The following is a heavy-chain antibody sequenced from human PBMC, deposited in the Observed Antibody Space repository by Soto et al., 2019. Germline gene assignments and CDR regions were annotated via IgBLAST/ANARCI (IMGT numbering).Heavy chain of an antibody. Sequence: SQTLSLTCAISGDSVSSNSAAWHWIRQSPSRGLEWLGRTYYRSKWYNDYAVSVKSRITINPDTSKNQFSLQLNSVTPEDTAVYYCAREGCSGGSCYRPEYFQHWGQGTLVTVSS. J-gene: IGHJ1*01. CDR1: GDSVSSNSAA. V-gene: IGHV6-1*01. CDR3: AREGCSGGSCYRPEYFQH. D-gene: IGHD2-15*01. CDR2: TYYRSKWYN.